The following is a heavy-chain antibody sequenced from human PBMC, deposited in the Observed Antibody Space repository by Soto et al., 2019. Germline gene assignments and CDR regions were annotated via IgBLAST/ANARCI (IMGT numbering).Heavy chain of an antibody. CDR2: IKSKTDGGTT. J-gene: IGHJ4*02. D-gene: IGHD1-1*01. V-gene: IGHV3-15*07. CDR3: EKDRTRRTSGYFFDY. Sequence: GGSLRLSCAASGFTFSNAWMNWIRQAPGKGLEWVGRIKSKTDGGTTDYAAPVKGRFTISRDDSKNTLYLQMNSLRAEDTALYYCEKDRTRRTSGYFFDYWGQGTPVTVS. CDR1: GFTFSNAW.